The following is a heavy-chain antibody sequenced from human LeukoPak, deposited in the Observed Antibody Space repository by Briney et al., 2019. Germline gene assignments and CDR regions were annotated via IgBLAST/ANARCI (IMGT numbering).Heavy chain of an antibody. CDR3: ARESCSGPSCHFDY. J-gene: IGHJ4*02. CDR2: ISAYHGST. V-gene: IGHV1-18*01. CDR1: GYTFTSYS. Sequence: ASVKVSCKASGYTFTSYSVSWVRQAPGQGLEWMGWISAYHGSTNYAQKVQGKVTMTTDTSTSTVYMEVRSLRSDDTAVYYCARESCSGPSCHFDYWGQGTLVTVSS. D-gene: IGHD2-2*01.